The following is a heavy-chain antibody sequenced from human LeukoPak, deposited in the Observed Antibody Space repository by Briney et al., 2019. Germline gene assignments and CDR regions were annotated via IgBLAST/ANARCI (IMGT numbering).Heavy chain of an antibody. J-gene: IGHJ3*02. Sequence: SETLSLTCTVSGYSISRGYYWGWIRQPPGRGLEWIGSIYHSGSTYYNPSLKSRVTISVDTSKNQFSLKLSSVTAADTAVYYCARDWCSGGSCYYAFDIWGQGTMVTVSS. D-gene: IGHD2-15*01. CDR3: ARDWCSGGSCYYAFDI. CDR1: GYSISRGYY. CDR2: IYHSGST. V-gene: IGHV4-38-2*02.